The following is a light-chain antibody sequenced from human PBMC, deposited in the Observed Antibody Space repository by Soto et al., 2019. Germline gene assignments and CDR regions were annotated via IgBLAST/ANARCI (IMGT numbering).Light chain of an antibody. CDR3: QQRSNWPPT. Sequence: EIVLTQSPATLSLSPGERATLSCRASQSVSSYLAWYQQKPGQAPRLLIYEASNRATGIPARFSGSGSGTDFTLTISNLKPEDFSIHYCQQRSNWPPTFGQGTKVEIK. V-gene: IGKV3-11*01. J-gene: IGKJ1*01. CDR2: EAS. CDR1: QSVSSY.